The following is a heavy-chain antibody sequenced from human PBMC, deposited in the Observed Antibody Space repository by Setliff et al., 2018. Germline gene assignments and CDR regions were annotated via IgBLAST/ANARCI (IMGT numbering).Heavy chain of an antibody. Sequence: GGSLRLSCGASGFTFSTHAMHWVRQAPGKGLEWVAMIWSDGINKFYGGPVKGRFIVSRDNSKNTVFLQMNDLRVEDTAVYYCVTDPPNSGWSFDYWGQGALVTVSS. D-gene: IGHD6-19*01. J-gene: IGHJ4*02. V-gene: IGHV3-33*03. CDR1: GFTFSTHA. CDR2: IWSDGINK. CDR3: VTDPPNSGWSFDY.